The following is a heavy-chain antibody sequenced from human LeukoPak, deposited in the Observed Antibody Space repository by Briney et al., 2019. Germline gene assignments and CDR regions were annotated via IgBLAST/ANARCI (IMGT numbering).Heavy chain of an antibody. CDR1: GYTFTSYG. V-gene: IGHV1-18*01. CDR3: ARDENHIVVVTAILDY. Sequence: ASVKVSCKASGYTFTSYGISWVRQAPGQGLEWMGWIIAYNGNTNYAQKLQGRVTMTTDTSTSTAYMELRSLRSDDTAVYYCARDENHIVVVTAILDYWGQGTLVTVSS. CDR2: IIAYNGNT. J-gene: IGHJ4*02. D-gene: IGHD2-21*02.